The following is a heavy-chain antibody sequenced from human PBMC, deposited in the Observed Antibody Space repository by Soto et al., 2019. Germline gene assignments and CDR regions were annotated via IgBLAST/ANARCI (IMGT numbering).Heavy chain of an antibody. CDR2: IIPIFGTA. V-gene: IGHV1-69*13. D-gene: IGHD2-2*01. Sequence: SVKVSCKASGGTFSSYAISWVRQAPGQGLEWMGGIIPIFGTANYAQKFQGRVTITADESTSTAYMELSSLRSEDTAVYYCARRVFCSSTSYPSIKPHYYYSGMDVWGQGTKVPV. J-gene: IGHJ6*02. CDR1: GGTFSSYA. CDR3: ARRVFCSSTSYPSIKPHYYYSGMDV.